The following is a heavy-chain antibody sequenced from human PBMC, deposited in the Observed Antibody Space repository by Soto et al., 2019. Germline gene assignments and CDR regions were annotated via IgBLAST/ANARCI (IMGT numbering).Heavy chain of an antibody. Sequence: SSEALSLTCTVSGGSISSYYWSWIRQPAGKGLEWIGRIYTSGSTNYNPSLKSRVTMSVDTAKNQFSLKLSSVTAADTAVYYCARDVSSGGVVIPHVYYYDWLYVWGPGTTVTVS. J-gene: IGHJ6*02. V-gene: IGHV4-4*07. D-gene: IGHD3-3*01. CDR2: IYTSGST. CDR1: GGSISSYY. CDR3: ARDVSSGGVVIPHVYYYDWLYV.